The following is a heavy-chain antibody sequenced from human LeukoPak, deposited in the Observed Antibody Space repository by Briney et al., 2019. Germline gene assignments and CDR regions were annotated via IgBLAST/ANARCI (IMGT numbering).Heavy chain of an antibody. J-gene: IGHJ5*02. CDR3: ARNPPYDSSGYYNWFDP. CDR2: IIPIFGTA. D-gene: IGHD3-22*01. CDR1: GGTFSSYA. Sequence: SVKVSCKASGGTFSSYAISWVRQAPGQGLEWMGGIIPIFGTANYAQKFQGRVTITADESTSTTYMELSSLRSEDTAVYYCARNPPYDSSGYYNWFDPWGQGTLVTVSS. V-gene: IGHV1-69*01.